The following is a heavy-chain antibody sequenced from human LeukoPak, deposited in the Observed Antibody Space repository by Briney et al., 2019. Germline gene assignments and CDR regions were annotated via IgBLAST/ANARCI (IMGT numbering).Heavy chain of an antibody. D-gene: IGHD6-13*01. CDR2: ISGDGGST. CDR1: GFAFDDYA. V-gene: IGHV3-43*02. J-gene: IGHJ3*02. CDR3: AKDIGSSWRDAFDI. Sequence: GGTLRLSCAASGFAFDDYAMRWVRQAPGKGLEWVSLISGDGGSTYYADSVKGRFTISRDNSKNSLYLQMNSLRTEDTALYYCAKDIGSSWRDAFDIWGQGTMVTVSS.